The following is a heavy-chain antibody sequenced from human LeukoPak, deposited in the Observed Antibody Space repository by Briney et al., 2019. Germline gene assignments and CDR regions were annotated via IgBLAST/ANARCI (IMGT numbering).Heavy chain of an antibody. CDR2: IYYSGGI. CDR1: GGFISSNGYY. V-gene: IGHV4-39*07. Sequence: SATKSLTCTVSGGFISSNGYYWARFRETPGKGLEWIGSIYYSGGIYYNLSLKSRVTISIDTSKNQFSVKFRSVTAADTAVYYCARDGNARWGQGTLVTVSS. CDR3: ARDGNAR. J-gene: IGHJ4*02. D-gene: IGHD1-1*01.